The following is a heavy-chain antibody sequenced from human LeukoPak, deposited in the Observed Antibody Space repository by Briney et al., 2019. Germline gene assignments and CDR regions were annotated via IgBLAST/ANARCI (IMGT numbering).Heavy chain of an antibody. V-gene: IGHV3-33*06. Sequence: GGSLRLSCAASGFTFSSYGMHWVRQAPGKGLEWVAVIWYDVSNKYYADSVKGRFTISRDNSKNTLYLQMNSLRAEDTAVYYCAKSHEVRGVMAPDYWGQGTLVTVSS. CDR2: IWYDVSNK. CDR1: GFTFSSYG. J-gene: IGHJ4*02. D-gene: IGHD3-10*01. CDR3: AKSHEVRGVMAPDY.